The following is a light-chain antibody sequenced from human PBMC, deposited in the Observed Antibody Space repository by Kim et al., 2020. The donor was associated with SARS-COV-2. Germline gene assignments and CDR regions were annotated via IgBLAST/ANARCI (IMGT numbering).Light chain of an antibody. J-gene: IGLJ3*02. CDR3: QSYDSDGV. CDR2: EDN. Sequence: PWKTVTISCTRSSGSIASNYVQWYQQRPGSAPTTVIYEDNQRPSGVPDRFSGSIDSSSNSASLTISGLKTEDEADYYCQSYDSDGVFGGGTQLTVL. CDR1: SGSIASNY. V-gene: IGLV6-57*03.